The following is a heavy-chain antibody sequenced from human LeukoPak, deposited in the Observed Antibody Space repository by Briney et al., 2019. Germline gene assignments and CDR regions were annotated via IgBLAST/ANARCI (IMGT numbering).Heavy chain of an antibody. CDR2: ISSSNNYI. J-gene: IGHJ4*02. V-gene: IGHV3-21*03. D-gene: IGHD5-24*01. Sequence: PGGSLRLSCAASGFTFSSYSMNWVRQAPGKGLEWVSSISSSNNYINYADSVKGRITISRDNAKNSLYLQMNSLRAEDTAVYYCARRGDGYNSFDYWGQGTPVTVSS. CDR1: GFTFSSYS. CDR3: ARRGDGYNSFDY.